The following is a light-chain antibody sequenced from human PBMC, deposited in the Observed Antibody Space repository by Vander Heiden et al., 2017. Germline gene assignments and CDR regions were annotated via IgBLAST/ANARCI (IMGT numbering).Light chain of an antibody. CDR1: QSISSY. CDR2: AAS. CDR3: QQGYSTPT. V-gene: IGKV1-39*01. J-gene: IGKJ1*01. Sequence: EIQMTQSPSSLSASVGDRVTITCRASQSISSYLNWYQQKPGKAPKLLIYAASSLQSGVPSRFSGSGSGTDFTLTISSLQPEDFATYYCQQGYSTPTFGQGTKVEIK.